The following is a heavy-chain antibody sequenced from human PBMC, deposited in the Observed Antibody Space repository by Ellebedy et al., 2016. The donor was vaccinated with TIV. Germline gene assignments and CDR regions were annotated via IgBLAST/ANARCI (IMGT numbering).Heavy chain of an antibody. CDR3: ARGGETATSRYYFDS. Sequence: GESLKISCAASGFTFSGYNMNWVRQAPGKGLEWVSVMYSGGVTFYADSVKGRFTISRDNYKNTVYLQMHSLRVEDTADYYCARGGETATSRYYFDSWGQGTLVTVSS. V-gene: IGHV3-53*01. D-gene: IGHD4-17*01. J-gene: IGHJ4*02. CDR2: MYSGGVT. CDR1: GFTFSGYN.